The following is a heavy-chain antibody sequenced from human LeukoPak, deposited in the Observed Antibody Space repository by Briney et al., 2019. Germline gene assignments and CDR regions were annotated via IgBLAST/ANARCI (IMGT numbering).Heavy chain of an antibody. J-gene: IGHJ4*02. CDR3: AREAYCGGDCYSGFDY. D-gene: IGHD2-21*02. Sequence: PSETLSLTCTVSGGSISSYYWSWIRQPPGKGLEWIGYIFYSGSTNYNPSLKSRVTISVDTSKNQFSLKLSSVSAADTAVYYCAREAYCGGDCYSGFDYWGQGTLVTVSS. CDR2: IFYSGST. V-gene: IGHV4-59*01. CDR1: GGSISSYY.